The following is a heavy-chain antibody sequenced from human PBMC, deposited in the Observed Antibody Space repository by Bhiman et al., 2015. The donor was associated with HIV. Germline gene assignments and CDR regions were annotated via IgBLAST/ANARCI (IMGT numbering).Heavy chain of an antibody. J-gene: IGHJ6*03. Sequence: EVQLLESGGGLLQPGGPVRLSCAASGLTFNIYAMNWVRQAPGKGLEWVSGISGSGGTTYYAGSVKGRFTISRDNSKNTLYLQMNSLRAEDTAVYYCAKGSGKITQYYYYMDIWGKGATVSVSS. CDR3: AKGSGKITQYYYYMDI. D-gene: IGHD3-16*01. V-gene: IGHV3-23*01. CDR2: ISGSGGTT. CDR1: GLTFNIYA.